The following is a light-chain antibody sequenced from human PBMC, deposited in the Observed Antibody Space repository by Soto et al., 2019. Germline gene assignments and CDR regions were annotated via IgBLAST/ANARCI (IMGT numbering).Light chain of an antibody. Sequence: EVVSTQSPATLSLSPGERATLSCRASQSVSSSLAWYQQKPGQAPRLLIYDASNRATGVPARFSGSGSGTDFTLTISSLEPEDFAVYYCQQRSNWPALTFGGGTKVDI. V-gene: IGKV3-11*01. CDR3: QQRSNWPALT. CDR2: DAS. CDR1: QSVSSS. J-gene: IGKJ4*01.